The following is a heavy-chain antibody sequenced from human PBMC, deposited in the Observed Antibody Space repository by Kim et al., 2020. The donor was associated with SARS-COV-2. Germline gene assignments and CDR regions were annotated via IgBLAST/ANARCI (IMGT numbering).Heavy chain of an antibody. CDR1: GGSISSYY. CDR2: IYYSGST. J-gene: IGHJ4*02. CDR3: ARAGRHYYGSGSYYK. Sequence: SETLSLTCTVSGGSISSYYWSWIRQPPGKGLEWIGYIYYSGSTNYNPSLKSRVTISVDTSKNQFSLKLSSVTAADTAVYYCARAGRHYYGSGSYYKWGQGTLVTVSS. D-gene: IGHD3-10*01. V-gene: IGHV4-59*13.